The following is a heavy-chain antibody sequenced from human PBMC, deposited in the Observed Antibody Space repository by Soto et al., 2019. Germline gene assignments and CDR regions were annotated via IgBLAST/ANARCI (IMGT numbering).Heavy chain of an antibody. CDR2: IYYYGST. CDR1: GGSISSFY. J-gene: IGHJ4*02. Sequence: SETLSLTCTVSGGSISSFYWSWIRQPPGTGLEWIGYIYYYGSTNYNPSLRGRVAISIDTSKDQFSLKLTSVTAADTAVYYCAGRDGYNYVDHWGQGTLSPSPQ. D-gene: IGHD3-16*01. CDR3: AGRDGYNYVDH. V-gene: IGHV4-59*01.